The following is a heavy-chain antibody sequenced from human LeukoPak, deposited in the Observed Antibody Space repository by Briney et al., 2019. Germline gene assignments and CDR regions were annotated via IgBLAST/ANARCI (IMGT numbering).Heavy chain of an antibody. CDR3: ARGPPTVTATGKIYYYYGMDV. CDR2: MNPNSGNT. Sequence: GASVKVSCKASGYTFTSYDINWVRQATGQGLEWMGWMNPNSGNTGYAQKFQGRVTMTRNTSISTAYMELSSLRSEDTAVYYCARGPPTVTATGKIYYYYGMDVWGQGTTVTVSS. CDR1: GYTFTSYD. D-gene: IGHD4-17*01. V-gene: IGHV1-8*01. J-gene: IGHJ6*02.